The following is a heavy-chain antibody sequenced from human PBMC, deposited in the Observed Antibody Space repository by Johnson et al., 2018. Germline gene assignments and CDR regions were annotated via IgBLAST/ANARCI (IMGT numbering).Heavy chain of an antibody. CDR1: GFTFNSYW. V-gene: IGHV3-74*01. Sequence: VQLQESGGGLVQXGGSLRLXCAASGFTFNSYWFHWVRQAPGEGLVWVSRINSDGRGTIYADSVQGRFTISRDNAKNTLYLKLNSLRAEHTAVAYCARGGWDHGCDMWGQGTMVTVSS. J-gene: IGHJ3*02. D-gene: IGHD1-26*01. CDR2: INSDGRGT. CDR3: ARGGWDHGCDM.